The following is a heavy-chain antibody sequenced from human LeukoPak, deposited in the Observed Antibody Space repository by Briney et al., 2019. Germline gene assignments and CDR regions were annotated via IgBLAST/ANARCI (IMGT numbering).Heavy chain of an antibody. V-gene: IGHV4-39*07. J-gene: IGHJ4*02. Sequence: PSETLSLTCTVSGGSISSSSYYWGWIRQPPGKGLEWIGSIYYSGSTYYNPSLKSRVTISVDTSKNQFSLKLSSVTAADTAVYYCARDTVGATTDFDYWGQGTLVTVSS. D-gene: IGHD1-26*01. CDR1: GGSISSSSYY. CDR2: IYYSGST. CDR3: ARDTVGATTDFDY.